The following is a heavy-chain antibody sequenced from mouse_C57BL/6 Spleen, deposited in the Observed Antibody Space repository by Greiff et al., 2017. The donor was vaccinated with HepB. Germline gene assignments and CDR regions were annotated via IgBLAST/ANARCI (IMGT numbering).Heavy chain of an antibody. CDR2: IRSKSNNYAT. CDR3: VRRGGDYAMDY. Sequence: DVKLQESGGGLVQPKGSLKLSCAASGFSFNTYAMNWVRQAPGKGLEWVARIRSKSNNYATYYADSVKDRFTISRDDSESMLYLQMNNLKTEDTAMYYCVRRGGDYAMDYWGQGTSVTVSS. CDR1: GFSFNTYA. J-gene: IGHJ4*01. V-gene: IGHV10-1*01.